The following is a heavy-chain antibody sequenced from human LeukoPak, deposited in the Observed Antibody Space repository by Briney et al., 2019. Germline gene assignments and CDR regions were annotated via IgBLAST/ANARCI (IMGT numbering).Heavy chain of an antibody. Sequence: GGSLRLSCVASGFTLSDHYMDWVRQAPGKGLEWISRTKNRANSHITQYAASVNGRFVASRDDSKNSLFLQMNSLKAEDTAVYYCARDTDTALDVWGQGTTVTVSS. V-gene: IGHV3-72*01. CDR3: ARDTDTALDV. CDR1: GFTLSDHY. CDR2: TKNRANSHIT. J-gene: IGHJ6*02.